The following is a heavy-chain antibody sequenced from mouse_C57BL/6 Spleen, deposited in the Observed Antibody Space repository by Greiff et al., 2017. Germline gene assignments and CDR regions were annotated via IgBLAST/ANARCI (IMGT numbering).Heavy chain of an antibody. CDR1: GYTFTDYY. CDR2: INPYNGGT. CDR3: ARSTTVKDY. D-gene: IGHD1-1*01. V-gene: IGHV1-19*01. J-gene: IGHJ2*01. Sequence: VQLQQSGPVLVKPGASVKMSCKASGYTFTDYYMNWVKQSHGKSLEWIGVINPYNGGTSYNQKFKGKATLTVDKSSSTAYMELNSLTSEDSAVYYCARSTTVKDYWGQGTTLTVSS.